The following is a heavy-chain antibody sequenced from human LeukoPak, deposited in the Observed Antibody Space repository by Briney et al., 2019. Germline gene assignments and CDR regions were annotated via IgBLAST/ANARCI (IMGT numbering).Heavy chain of an antibody. Sequence: PGGSLRLSCAASGFTFSSYGMHWVRQAQGKGLEWVAVIWYDGSNKYYADSVKGRFTISRDNSKNTLYLQMNSLRAEDTAVYYCAKDGGSGSLHDAFDIWGQGTMVTVSS. CDR1: GFTFSSYG. J-gene: IGHJ3*02. CDR3: AKDGGSGSLHDAFDI. V-gene: IGHV3-33*06. CDR2: IWYDGSNK. D-gene: IGHD6-19*01.